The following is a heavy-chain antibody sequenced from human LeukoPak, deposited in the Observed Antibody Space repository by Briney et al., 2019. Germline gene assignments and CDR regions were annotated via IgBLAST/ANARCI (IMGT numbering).Heavy chain of an antibody. V-gene: IGHV3-23*01. CDR3: ARGGMRGKISYTYYYMDV. CDR1: GFTFSSYG. CDR2: FSGSTGST. Sequence: GGSLRLSRAASGFTFSSYGMNWVRQAPGKGLEWVSGFSGSTGSTHYADSVKSRFTISRDNSRDTLSLQMNSLRGEDTAVYYCARGGMRGKISYTYYYMDVWGKGTTVTVSS. D-gene: IGHD2-2*02. J-gene: IGHJ6*03.